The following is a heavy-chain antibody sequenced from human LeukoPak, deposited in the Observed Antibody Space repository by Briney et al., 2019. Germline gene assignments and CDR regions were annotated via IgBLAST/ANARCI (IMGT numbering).Heavy chain of an antibody. D-gene: IGHD2-2*01. CDR3: ARLQYCSGTSCYWFDP. J-gene: IGHJ5*02. CDR2: IYHTGST. V-gene: IGHV4-59*12. Sequence: SETLSLTCAVSGGSISSYYWSWIRQPLGKGLEWIGYIYHTGSTYYNPSLKSRVTISVDTSKNQFSLRLSSVTAADTAVYYCARLQYCSGTSCYWFDPWGQGTLVTVSS. CDR1: GGSISSYY.